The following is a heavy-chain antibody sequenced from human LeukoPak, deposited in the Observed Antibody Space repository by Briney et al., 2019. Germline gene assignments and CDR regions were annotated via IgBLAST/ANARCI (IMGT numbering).Heavy chain of an antibody. D-gene: IGHD3-3*01. J-gene: IGHJ5*02. CDR1: GGSISSGGYY. CDR3: ARGGYDFWSGYYTSRFDP. V-gene: IGHV4-31*03. CDR2: IYYSGST. Sequence: SETLSLTCTVSGGSISSGGYYWSWIRQHPGKGLEWIGYIYYSGSTNYNPSLKSRVTISVDTSKNQFSLKLSSVTAADTAVYYCARGGYDFWSGYYTSRFDPWGQGTLVTVSS.